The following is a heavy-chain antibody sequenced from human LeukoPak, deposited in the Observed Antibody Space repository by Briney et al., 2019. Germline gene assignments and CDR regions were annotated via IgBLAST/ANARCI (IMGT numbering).Heavy chain of an antibody. CDR1: GFSFSTYA. J-gene: IGHJ4*02. CDR2: ISYDGSNK. Sequence: GGSLRLSCAASGFSFSTYAIHWVRQAPGKGLEWVAVISYDGSNKYYADSVKGRFTISRDNSKNTLYLQMNSLRAEDTAAYYCARSSGYSTSLGEKWGQGTLVTVST. CDR3: ARSSGYSTSLGEK. D-gene: IGHD6-6*01. V-gene: IGHV3-30*04.